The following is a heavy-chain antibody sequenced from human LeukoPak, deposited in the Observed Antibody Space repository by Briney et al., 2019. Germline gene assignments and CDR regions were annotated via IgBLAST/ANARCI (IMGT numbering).Heavy chain of an antibody. CDR2: IYSGGST. V-gene: IGHV3-53*01. J-gene: IGHJ2*01. D-gene: IGHD4-17*01. Sequence: GGSLRLSCAASGFTVSSNYMSWVRQAPGKGLEWVSVIYSGGSTYYADSVKGRFTISRDNSKNTLYLQMNSLRAEDTAVYYCARVDYGDYVREAYWCFDLWGRGTLVTVSS. CDR3: ARVDYGDYVREAYWCFDL. CDR1: GFTVSSNY.